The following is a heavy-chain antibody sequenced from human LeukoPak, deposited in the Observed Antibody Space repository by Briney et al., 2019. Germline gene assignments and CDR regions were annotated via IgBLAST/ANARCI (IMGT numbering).Heavy chain of an antibody. J-gene: IGHJ5*02. Sequence: SGTLSLTCTVSGYSISSGYYWGWSRQPPGKGLGGIGSIYHSGSTYYNPSLKGRVTISVDTSKNQFSLKMSSVTAADTAVYYCAREYYCSSTSCSNWFDPWGQGTLVTVSS. CDR2: IYHSGST. V-gene: IGHV4-38-2*02. D-gene: IGHD2-2*01. CDR1: GYSISSGYY. CDR3: AREYYCSSTSCSNWFDP.